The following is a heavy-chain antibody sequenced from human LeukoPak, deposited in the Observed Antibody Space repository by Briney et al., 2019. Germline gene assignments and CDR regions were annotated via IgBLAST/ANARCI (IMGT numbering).Heavy chain of an antibody. Sequence: GGSLRLSCAASGFTFSSYWMSWVRQAPGKGLEWVANIKQDGSEKYYVDSVKDRFTISRDNAKKSLYLQMNSLRAEDTAVYYCAREPSYSSSWYTTCDHWGQGILVTVSS. CDR3: AREPSYSSSWYTTCDH. CDR2: IKQDGSEK. D-gene: IGHD6-13*01. V-gene: IGHV3-7*01. J-gene: IGHJ5*02. CDR1: GFTFSSYW.